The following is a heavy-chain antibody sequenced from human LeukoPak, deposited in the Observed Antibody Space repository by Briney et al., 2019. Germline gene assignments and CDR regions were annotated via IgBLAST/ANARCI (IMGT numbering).Heavy chain of an antibody. D-gene: IGHD6-6*01. CDR3: TRLLPSSHHFFDS. CDR1: GLTFNSYI. V-gene: IGHV3-53*01. Sequence: GGSLRLSCAASGLTFNSYIMNWVRQAPGKGLEWVSVIYGGGATYYADSVRGRFTISRDNFENTLFLQMDNLRAEDTAVYYCTRLLPSSHHFFDSWGQGTLVAVSS. CDR2: IYGGGAT. J-gene: IGHJ4*02.